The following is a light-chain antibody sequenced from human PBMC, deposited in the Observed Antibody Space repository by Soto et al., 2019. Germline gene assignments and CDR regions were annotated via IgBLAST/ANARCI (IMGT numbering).Light chain of an antibody. CDR3: QQYRSSPLYT. CDR2: GAS. V-gene: IGKV3-20*01. Sequence: EIVLTQSPGTLSLSPGERATLSCRASQSVTSSYLAWYQQKPGQAPRLLIYGASSRATGIPDRFSGSGSGTDFNITITRLEPEDFAVYYCQQYRSSPLYTFGQGTKLEIK. J-gene: IGKJ2*01. CDR1: QSVTSSY.